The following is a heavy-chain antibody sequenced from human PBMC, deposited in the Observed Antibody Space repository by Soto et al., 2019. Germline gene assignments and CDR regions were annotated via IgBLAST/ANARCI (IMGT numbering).Heavy chain of an antibody. Sequence: QVQLQESGPGLVKPSQTLSLTCTVSGGSISSGAYYWSWIRQHPGKGLEWIAYIHYSGTTYYNPSLKSRVTISVDTSMNQSSLKLTSVTAADTALYYCARERHSSGHFDYWGQGALVTVSS. CDR1: GGSISSGAYY. D-gene: IGHD3-22*01. J-gene: IGHJ4*02. CDR2: IHYSGTT. CDR3: ARERHSSGHFDY. V-gene: IGHV4-31*03.